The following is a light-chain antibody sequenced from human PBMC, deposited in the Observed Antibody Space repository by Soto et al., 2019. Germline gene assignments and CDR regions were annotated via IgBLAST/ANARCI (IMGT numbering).Light chain of an antibody. Sequence: EIFLAQAPGTLCLSPVQGATFSCRASRTVGSTYLAWYQQKPGQAPRLLIYAVSTRATGIPDRFSGSGSGTEFTLTISSLQSEDFTVYSCLQYHNLWAFGQGTKVDIK. V-gene: IGKV3D-7*01. CDR1: RTVGSTY. J-gene: IGKJ1*01. CDR3: LQYHNLWA. CDR2: AVS.